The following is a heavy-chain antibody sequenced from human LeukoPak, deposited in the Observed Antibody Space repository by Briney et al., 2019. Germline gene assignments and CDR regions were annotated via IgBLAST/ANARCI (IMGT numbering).Heavy chain of an antibody. J-gene: IGHJ3*02. CDR2: IGGSGTST. CDR1: GFTFSSYA. V-gene: IGHV3-23*01. Sequence: GGSLRLSCAASGFTFSSYAMGWVRQAPGKGLEWVSAIGGSGTSTYYADSVKGRFTISRDNSKNTLYLQMNSLRAEDTAVYYCAFGYSYGLDAFDIWGQGAMVTVSS. D-gene: IGHD5-18*01. CDR3: AFGYSYGLDAFDI.